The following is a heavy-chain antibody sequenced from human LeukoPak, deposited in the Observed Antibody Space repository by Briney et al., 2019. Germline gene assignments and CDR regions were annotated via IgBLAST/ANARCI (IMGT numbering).Heavy chain of an antibody. J-gene: IGHJ4*02. CDR2: ISYSGST. CDR1: GGSISSYY. D-gene: IGHD2-2*02. V-gene: IGHV4-59*01. CDR3: ARSVYCSSTSCYTAVDY. Sequence: SETLSLTCTVSGGSISSYYWSWIRQPPGKGLEWIGYISYSGSTNYNPSLKSRVTISVDTSKNQFSLKLSSVTAADTAVYYCARSVYCSSTSCYTAVDYWGKGTLVTVSS.